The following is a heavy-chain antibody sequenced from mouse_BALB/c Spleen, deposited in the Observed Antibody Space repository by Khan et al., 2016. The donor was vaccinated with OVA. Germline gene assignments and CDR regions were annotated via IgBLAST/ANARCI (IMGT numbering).Heavy chain of an antibody. CDR2: VSTGGGYT. CDR1: GFTFSTYG. D-gene: IGHD1-1*01. Sequence: DVMLVESGGDLVKPGGSLKLSCAASGFTFSTYGMSWVRQTPDKRLEWVATVSTGGGYTYYPDSVKGRFTISRDNAKNTLYLQMSSLKSEYTAMFYCARLAYYYDSGGFAYWGQGTLVTVSA. J-gene: IGHJ3*01. CDR3: ARLAYYYDSGGFAY. V-gene: IGHV5-6*02.